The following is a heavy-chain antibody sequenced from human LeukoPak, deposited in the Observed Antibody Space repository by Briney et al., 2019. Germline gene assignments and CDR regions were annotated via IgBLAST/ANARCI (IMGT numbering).Heavy chain of an antibody. V-gene: IGHV4-34*01. CDR1: GGSFNNSY. J-gene: IGHJ4*02. Sequence: SETLSLTCAAYGGSFNNSYWTWIRQSPGKGLEWIGEINHNGTTRYNKPLKSRVTISIDTSKNQFSLKLYAVTAADTAVYYCARVTYYYDSSGYLFDYWGQGTLVTVSS. D-gene: IGHD3-22*01. CDR2: INHNGTT. CDR3: ARVTYYYDSSGYLFDY.